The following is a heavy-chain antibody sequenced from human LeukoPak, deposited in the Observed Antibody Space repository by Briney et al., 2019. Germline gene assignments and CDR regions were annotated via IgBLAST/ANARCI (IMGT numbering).Heavy chain of an antibody. V-gene: IGHV1-69*06. CDR3: ARAGVGATTGYFDY. CDR1: GYTFTSYG. CDR2: IIPIFGTA. D-gene: IGHD1-26*01. J-gene: IGHJ4*02. Sequence: SVKVSCKASGYTFTSYGISWVRQAPGQGLEWMGGIIPIFGTANYAQKFQGRVTITADKSTSTAYMELSSLRSEDTAVYYCARAGVGATTGYFDYWGQGTLVTVSS.